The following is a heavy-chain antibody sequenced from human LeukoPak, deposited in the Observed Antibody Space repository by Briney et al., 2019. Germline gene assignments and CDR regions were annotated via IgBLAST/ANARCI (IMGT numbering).Heavy chain of an antibody. Sequence: PGGSLRLSCAASGFTFSSYWMSWVRQAPGKGLEWVANIKQDGSEKYYVDSVKGRFTISRDNAKNSLYLQMNSLGAEDTAVYYCARDVVVAANFYYYYGMDVWGQGTTVTVSS. V-gene: IGHV3-7*01. J-gene: IGHJ6*02. D-gene: IGHD2-15*01. CDR3: ARDVVVAANFYYYYGMDV. CDR2: IKQDGSEK. CDR1: GFTFSSYW.